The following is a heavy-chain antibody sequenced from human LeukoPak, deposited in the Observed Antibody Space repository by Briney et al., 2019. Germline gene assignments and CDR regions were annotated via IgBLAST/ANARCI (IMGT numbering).Heavy chain of an antibody. V-gene: IGHV3-7*01. J-gene: IGHJ4*01. CDR3: ARDLGYCSGGICYTIFDY. CDR1: GFTFSNYW. Sequence: PGGSLRLSCAASGFTFSNYWMSWVRQAPGKGLEWVATLKEGGSEKYYVDSVKGRFTISRDNAKNSLYLQMNSLRVEDTAVYYCARDLGYCSGGICYTIFDYWGQGTLVTVSS. D-gene: IGHD2-15*01. CDR2: LKEGGSEK.